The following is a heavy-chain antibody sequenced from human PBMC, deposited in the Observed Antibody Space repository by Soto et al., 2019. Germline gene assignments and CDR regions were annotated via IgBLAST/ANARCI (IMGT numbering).Heavy chain of an antibody. CDR3: ARAYSDAFDI. CDR2: ISSSGTGI. V-gene: IGHV3-11*01. Sequence: GGSLRLSCAASGFTFRDYYMTWIRQAPGKGLEWVSYISSSGTGIYYPDSVKGRFTISRDNGKNSLYLQMSSLRVEDTAVYYCARAYSDAFDIWGQGTMGTVS. CDR1: GFTFRDYY. D-gene: IGHD2-15*01. J-gene: IGHJ3*02.